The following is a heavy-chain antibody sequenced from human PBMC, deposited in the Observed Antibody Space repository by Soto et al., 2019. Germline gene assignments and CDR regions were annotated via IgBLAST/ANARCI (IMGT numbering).Heavy chain of an antibody. D-gene: IGHD4-4*01. CDR3: TRRGPETTHYFDY. Sequence: EVQLVESGGGLVQPGGSLKLSCAASGFTFSGSAMHWVRQASGKGLEWVGRIRSKANSYATAYAASVKGRFTISRDDSKNTAYLQMNNLKTEDTAVYYCTRRGPETTHYFDYWGQGTLVTVSS. CDR2: IRSKANSYAT. J-gene: IGHJ4*02. V-gene: IGHV3-73*02. CDR1: GFTFSGSA.